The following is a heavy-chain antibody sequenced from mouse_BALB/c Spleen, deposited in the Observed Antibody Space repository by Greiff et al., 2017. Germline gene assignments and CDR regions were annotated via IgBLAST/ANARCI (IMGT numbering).Heavy chain of an antibody. J-gene: IGHJ4*01. CDR3: ARLTVVGTYYAMDY. CDR2: ISYSGST. D-gene: IGHD1-1*01. Sequence: VQLKESGPGLVKPSQSLSLTCTVTGYSITSDYAWTWIRQFPGNKLEWMGYISYSGSTSYNPSIKSRISITRDTSKNQFFLKLNSVTTEDTATYNCARLTVVGTYYAMDYWGQGTSVTVSS. CDR1: GYSITSDYA. V-gene: IGHV3-2*02.